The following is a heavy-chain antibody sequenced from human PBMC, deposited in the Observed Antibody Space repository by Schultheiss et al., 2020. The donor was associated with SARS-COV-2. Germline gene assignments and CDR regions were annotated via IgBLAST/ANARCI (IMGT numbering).Heavy chain of an antibody. CDR3: ARGYSSGWSQPDFDY. J-gene: IGHJ4*02. D-gene: IGHD6-19*01. CDR2: IYYSGST. V-gene: IGHV4-61*05. CDR1: GGSISSSSYY. Sequence: SETLSLTCTVSGGSISSSSYYWGWIRQPPGKGLEWIGYIYYSGSTNYNPSLKSRVTISVDTSKNQFSLKLSSVTAADTAVYYCARGYSSGWSQPDFDYWGQGTLVTVSS.